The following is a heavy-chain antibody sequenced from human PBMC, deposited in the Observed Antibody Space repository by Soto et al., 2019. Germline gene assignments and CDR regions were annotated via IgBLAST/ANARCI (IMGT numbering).Heavy chain of an antibody. J-gene: IGHJ6*02. CDR3: AREGRGDYFYGMDV. CDR1: GGSVSSGSYY. V-gene: IGHV4-61*01. CDR2: IYYSGST. D-gene: IGHD3-10*01. Sequence: QVQLQESGPGLVKPSETLSLTCTVSGGSVSSGSYYWSWIRQPPGKGLEWVGYIYYSGSTNYNPSVKSRVTMSVDTSKNQFSLNLSSVTAADTAVYYCAREGRGDYFYGMDVWGQGTTVTVSS.